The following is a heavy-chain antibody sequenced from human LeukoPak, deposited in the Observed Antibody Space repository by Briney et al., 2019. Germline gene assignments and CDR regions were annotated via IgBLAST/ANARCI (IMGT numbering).Heavy chain of an antibody. CDR2: IYYSGST. Sequence: SETLSLTCTVSGGSISSRSYYWGWIRQPPGKGLEWIGNIYYSGSTYYIPSLKSRVTISLDTSKNQFSLKLRSVTAADTAVYYCAREYYDFWSGYHYYYMDVWGKGTTVTVSS. V-gene: IGHV4-39*07. CDR3: AREYYDFWSGYHYYYMDV. D-gene: IGHD3-3*01. CDR1: GGSISSRSYY. J-gene: IGHJ6*03.